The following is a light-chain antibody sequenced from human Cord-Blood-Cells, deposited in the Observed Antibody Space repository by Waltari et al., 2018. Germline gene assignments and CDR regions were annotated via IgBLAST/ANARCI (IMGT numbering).Light chain of an antibody. V-gene: IGKV1-5*01. CDR3: QQYNSYSYT. CDR1: QSISSW. J-gene: IGKJ2*01. CDR2: DAS. Sequence: DIQMTQSPSTLSASVVARGTITCRASQSISSWLAWYQQKPGKAPKLLIYDASSLESGVPSRFSGSGSGTEFTLTISSLQPDDFATYYCQQYNSYSYTFGQGTKLEIK.